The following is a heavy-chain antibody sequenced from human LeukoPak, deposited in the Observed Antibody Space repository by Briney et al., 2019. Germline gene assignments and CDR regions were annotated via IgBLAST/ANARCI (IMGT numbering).Heavy chain of an antibody. Sequence: GGSLRLSCAASGFTFSSYAMSWVRQAPGKGLEWVSAISGSGGSTYYADSVKGRFTISRDNSKNTLYLQMNSLRAEDTAVYYCAKLLGYYYDSSADYWGQGTLVTVSS. CDR1: GFTFSSYA. CDR3: AKLLGYYYDSSADY. D-gene: IGHD3-22*01. CDR2: ISGSGGST. V-gene: IGHV3-23*01. J-gene: IGHJ4*02.